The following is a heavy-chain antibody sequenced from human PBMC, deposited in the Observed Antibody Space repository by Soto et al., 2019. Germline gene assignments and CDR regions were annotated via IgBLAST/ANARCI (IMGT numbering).Heavy chain of an antibody. V-gene: IGHV1-46*01. D-gene: IGHD3-22*01. CDR3: AREPPVDYSSGYYPHRDFDY. CDR1: GYTFTSYY. CDR2: INPSGGST. J-gene: IGHJ4*02. Sequence: QVQLVQSGAEVKKPGASVKVSCKASGYTFTSYYMHWVRQAPGQGLEWMGIINPSGGSTSYAQKFQGRVTMTRDTSTSTVYMELSSLRSEDTAVYYCAREPPVDYSSGYYPHRDFDYWGQGTLVTVSS.